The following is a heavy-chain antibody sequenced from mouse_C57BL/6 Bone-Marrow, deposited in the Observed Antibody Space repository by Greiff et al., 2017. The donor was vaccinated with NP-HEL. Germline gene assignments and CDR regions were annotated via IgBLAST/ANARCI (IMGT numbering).Heavy chain of an antibody. V-gene: IGHV1-81*01. J-gene: IGHJ3*01. CDR2: IYPSSGNT. Sequence: VQLQQSGAELARPGASVKLSCKASGYTFTSYGISWVKQRTGQGLEWIGEIYPSSGNTYYNEKFKGKATLTADTSSSTAYMELRSLTSEDSAVYLCARDYPCAYWGQGTLVTVSA. CDR1: GYTFTSYG. CDR3: ARDYPCAY. D-gene: IGHD5-5*01.